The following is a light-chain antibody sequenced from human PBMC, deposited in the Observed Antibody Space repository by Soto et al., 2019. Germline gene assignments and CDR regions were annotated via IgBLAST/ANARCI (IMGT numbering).Light chain of an antibody. CDR1: RSLVYSDGNAY. V-gene: IGKV2-30*01. Sequence: DVVMTQSPLSLPVTLGQPASISCRSSRSLVYSDGNAYLNLFQQRPGQSPRRLIYKASNRDSGVXEXXSGSGSGTDFTLPISRVEAEDGGVYYCMQAARLPPTFGRGTRVEIK. CDR3: MQAARLPPT. J-gene: IGKJ1*01. CDR2: KAS.